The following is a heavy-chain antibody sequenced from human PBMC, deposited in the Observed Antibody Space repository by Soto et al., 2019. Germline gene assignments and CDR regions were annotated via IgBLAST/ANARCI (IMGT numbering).Heavy chain of an antibody. J-gene: IGHJ6*03. V-gene: IGHV3-23*01. Sequence: EVQLLESGGGLVQPGGSLRLSCAASGFTFINYAMSWVRQAPGKGLEWVSAISGNGGSTYYADSAKGRFTVSRDNSKDTLYLQMNGLRADDTAIYYCAKSPWAYYYYMDVWGKGTTVTVSS. CDR2: ISGNGGST. D-gene: IGHD3-16*01. CDR1: GFTFINYA. CDR3: AKSPWAYYYYMDV.